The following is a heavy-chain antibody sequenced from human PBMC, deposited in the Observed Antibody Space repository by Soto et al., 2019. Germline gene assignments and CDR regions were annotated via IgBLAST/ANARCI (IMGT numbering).Heavy chain of an antibody. D-gene: IGHD2-2*01. J-gene: IGHJ4*02. V-gene: IGHV1-3*01. CDR2: INAGNGNT. Sequence: EASVKVSCKASGYTFTSYAMHWVRQAPGQGLEWMGWINAGNGNTKYSQKFQGRVTITRDTSASTSYMELSSLRSEDTAVYYCARGYCSSTSCYAEDYFDYWGQGTLVTVSS. CDR1: GYTFTSYA. CDR3: ARGYCSSTSCYAEDYFDY.